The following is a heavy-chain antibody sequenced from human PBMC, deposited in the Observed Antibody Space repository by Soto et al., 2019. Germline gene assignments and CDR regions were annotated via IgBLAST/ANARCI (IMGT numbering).Heavy chain of an antibody. D-gene: IGHD4-17*01. CDR2: IYYSGST. V-gene: IGHV4-39*07. Sequence: SETLSLTCTVSGGSISSSSYYWGWIRQPPGKGLEWIGSIYYSGSTYYNPSLKSRVTISVDTSTNQFSLKLSSVTAADTAVYYCARDYGDYYYYGMDVWGQGTTVTVSS. CDR3: ARDYGDYYYYGMDV. J-gene: IGHJ6*02. CDR1: GGSISSSSYY.